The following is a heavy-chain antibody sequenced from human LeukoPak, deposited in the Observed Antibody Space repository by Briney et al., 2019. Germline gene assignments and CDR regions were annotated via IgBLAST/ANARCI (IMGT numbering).Heavy chain of an antibody. D-gene: IGHD5-18*01. Sequence: PGGSLRLSCAASGFTFSTYWMTWVRQAPGKGLEWVANIHQDGNEKYYVDSVKGRFTISRDDAESSLYLQLNSLRVKDTAIYYCAREEYTYGHGGFDFWGQGSLVTVSS. CDR1: GFTFSTYW. J-gene: IGHJ4*02. V-gene: IGHV3-7*01. CDR2: IHQDGNEK. CDR3: AREEYTYGHGGFDF.